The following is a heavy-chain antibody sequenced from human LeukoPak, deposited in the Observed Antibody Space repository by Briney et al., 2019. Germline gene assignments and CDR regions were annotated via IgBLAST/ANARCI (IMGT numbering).Heavy chain of an antibody. CDR2: ISGSGGST. D-gene: IGHD7-27*01. V-gene: IGHV3-23*01. Sequence: GGSLRLSCAASGFTFRSYAMSWVRQAPGKGLEWVSAISGSGGSTNYADSVKGRFTISRDNSKNTLYLQMNSLRAEDTAVYYCARVTDLGMDVWGKGTTVTVSS. J-gene: IGHJ6*04. CDR1: GFTFRSYA. CDR3: ARVTDLGMDV.